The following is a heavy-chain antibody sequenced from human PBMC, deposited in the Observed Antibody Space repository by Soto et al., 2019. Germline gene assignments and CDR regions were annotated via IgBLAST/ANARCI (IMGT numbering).Heavy chain of an antibody. CDR1: GFTFSTHN. Sequence: PGGSLRLSCAVSGFTFSTHNMNWVRQAPGKGLEWVSYITSGGTYIYYADSVKGRLTISRDNAKNSLYLQINSLRAEDTAVYYCARSKGYGMDVWGQGTTVTVSS. CDR2: ITSGGTYI. J-gene: IGHJ6*02. CDR3: ARSKGYGMDV. V-gene: IGHV3-21*01. D-gene: IGHD4-4*01.